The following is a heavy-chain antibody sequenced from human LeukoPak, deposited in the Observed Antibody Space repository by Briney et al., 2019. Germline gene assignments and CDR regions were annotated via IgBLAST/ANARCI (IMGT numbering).Heavy chain of an antibody. Sequence: PSETLSLTCTVSGGSISSSGYYWGWIRQPPGKGLEWIGHIYYSGSTFYSPSLKSRVSISIDTSKNHFSLKLTSVTAADTSIYYCASHIADSYMDVWGKGTTVTVS. D-gene: IGHD2-21*01. CDR3: ASHIADSYMDV. CDR1: GGSISSSGYY. J-gene: IGHJ6*03. V-gene: IGHV4-39*02. CDR2: IYYSGST.